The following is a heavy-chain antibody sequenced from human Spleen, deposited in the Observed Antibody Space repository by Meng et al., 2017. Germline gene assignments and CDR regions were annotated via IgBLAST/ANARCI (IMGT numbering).Heavy chain of an antibody. V-gene: IGHV3-21*01. CDR3: ARESRPYYYGSGSYSY. CDR2: ISSSSSYI. J-gene: IGHJ4*02. Sequence: GESLKISCAASGFTFSSYSMNWVRQAPGKGLEWVSSISSSSSYIYYADSVKGRFTISRDNAKNSLYLQMNSLRAEDTAVYYCARESRPYYYGSGSYSYWGQGTLVTVSS. D-gene: IGHD3-10*01. CDR1: GFTFSSYS.